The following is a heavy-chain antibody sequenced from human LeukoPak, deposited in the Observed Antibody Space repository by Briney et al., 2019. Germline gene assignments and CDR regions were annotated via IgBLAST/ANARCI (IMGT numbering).Heavy chain of an antibody. V-gene: IGHV4-39*07. J-gene: IGHJ5*02. Sequence: PSQTLSLTCTVSGGSISSGSYYWSWIRQPPGKGLEWIGEINHSGSTNYNPSLKSRVTISVDTSKNQFSLKLSAVTAADTAVYCCARAGYYYDSSTNWCDPWGQGTLVTVSS. D-gene: IGHD3-22*01. CDR1: GGSISSGSYY. CDR3: ARAGYYYDSSTNWCDP. CDR2: INHSGST.